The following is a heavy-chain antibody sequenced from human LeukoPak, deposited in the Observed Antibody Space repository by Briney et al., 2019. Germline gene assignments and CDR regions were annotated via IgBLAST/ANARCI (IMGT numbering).Heavy chain of an antibody. V-gene: IGHV3-74*01. CDR2: TNSDGSST. CDR3: ARVMYYYDSSGYYHYWYFDL. J-gene: IGHJ2*01. Sequence: GGSLRLSCEASGFTFSDYRMHWVRQAPGKGLVWVSHTNSDGSSTSYADSVKGRFTIPRDNAKNTLYLQMNSLRAEDTAVYYCARVMYYYDSSGYYHYWYFDLWGRGTLVTVFS. D-gene: IGHD3-22*01. CDR1: GFTFSDYR.